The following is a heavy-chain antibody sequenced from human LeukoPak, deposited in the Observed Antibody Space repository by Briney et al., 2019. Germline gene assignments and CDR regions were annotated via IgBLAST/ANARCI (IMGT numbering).Heavy chain of an antibody. CDR2: IYYSGST. CDR3: ARVVAPGWFDP. CDR1: GGSISNSNSY. D-gene: IGHD2-15*01. J-gene: IGHJ5*02. V-gene: IGHV4-39*07. Sequence: SETLSLTCTVSGGSISNSNSYWGWIRQSPGKGLEWIANIYYSGSTYYNPSLKSRLTISVDTSKNQFSLKLSSVTAADTAVYYCARVVAPGWFDPWGQGNLVTVSS.